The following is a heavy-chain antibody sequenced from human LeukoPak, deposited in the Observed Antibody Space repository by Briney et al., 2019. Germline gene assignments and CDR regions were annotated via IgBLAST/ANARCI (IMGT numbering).Heavy chain of an antibody. J-gene: IGHJ4*02. Sequence: SETLSLTCAVYGGSFSGYYWSWIRQPPGKGLEWIGEINHSGSTNYNPSLKSRVTISVDTSKNQFSLKLSSVTAADTAVYYCASRSYQLSFRGIDCWGQGTLVTVSS. V-gene: IGHV4-34*01. CDR3: ASRSYQLSFRGIDC. CDR2: INHSGST. CDR1: GGSFSGYY. D-gene: IGHD2-2*01.